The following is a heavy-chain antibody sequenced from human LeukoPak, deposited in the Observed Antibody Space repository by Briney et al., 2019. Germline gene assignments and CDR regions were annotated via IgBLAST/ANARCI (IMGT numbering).Heavy chain of an antibody. D-gene: IGHD3-9*01. V-gene: IGHV4-34*01. CDR3: ARCKPPRYFNWLGSSYNWFDP. CDR1: GGSFSGYY. J-gene: IGHJ5*02. Sequence: SETLSLTCAVYGGSFSGYYWSWIRQPPGKGLEWIGEINHSGSTNYNPSLKSRVTISVDTSKNQFSLKLSSVTAADTAVYYCARCKPPRYFNWLGSSYNWFDPWGQGTLVTVSS. CDR2: INHSGST.